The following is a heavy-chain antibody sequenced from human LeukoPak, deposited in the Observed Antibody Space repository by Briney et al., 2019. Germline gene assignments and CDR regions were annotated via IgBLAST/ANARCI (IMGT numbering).Heavy chain of an antibody. CDR3: ASGDSPDAFDI. CDR2: IYTSGST. J-gene: IGHJ3*02. D-gene: IGHD6-13*01. V-gene: IGHV4-4*07. CDR1: GGSIRGYY. Sequence: SETLSLTCNVSGGSIRGYYWSWIRQPAGKGLEWIGRIYTSGSTNYNPSLKSRVTMSVDTSKNQFSLKLSSVTAADTAVYYCASGDSPDAFDIWGQGTMVTVSS.